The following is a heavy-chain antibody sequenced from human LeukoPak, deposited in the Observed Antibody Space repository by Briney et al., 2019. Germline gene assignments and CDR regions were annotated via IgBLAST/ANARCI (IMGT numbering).Heavy chain of an antibody. V-gene: IGHV3-30*02. J-gene: IGHJ4*02. CDR1: GFTFSSYG. CDR3: AKRRDVAAGGSGAFDY. D-gene: IGHD6-13*01. CDR2: IRFDGSRQ. Sequence: GRSLRLSCAASGFTFSSYGMHWVRQAPGKGLEWVAFIRFDGSRQRYTDSVKGRFTITRDNSKNTVYLQMNSLRAEDTAVYYCAKRRDVAAGGSGAFDYWGQGSLVTVPS.